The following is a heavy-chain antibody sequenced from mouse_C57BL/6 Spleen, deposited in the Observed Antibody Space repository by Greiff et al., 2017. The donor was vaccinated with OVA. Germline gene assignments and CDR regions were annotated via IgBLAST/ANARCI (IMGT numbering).Heavy chain of an antibody. CDR2: IYPGDGDT. CDR3: ARSTTVERFAY. J-gene: IGHJ3*01. V-gene: IGHV1-82*01. Sequence: VQLQQSGPELVKPGASVKISCKASGYAFSSSWMNWVKQRPGKGLEWIGRIYPGDGDTNYNGKFKGKATLTADKSSSTAYMQLSSLTSEDSAVYFCARSTTVERFAYWGQGTLVTVSA. D-gene: IGHD1-1*01. CDR1: GYAFSSSW.